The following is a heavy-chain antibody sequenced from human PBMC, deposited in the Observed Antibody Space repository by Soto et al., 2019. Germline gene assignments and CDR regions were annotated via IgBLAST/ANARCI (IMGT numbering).Heavy chain of an antibody. V-gene: IGHV3-21*01. CDR3: ARDLSSSWYLDNWFDP. CDR2: ISSSSSYI. D-gene: IGHD6-13*01. Sequence: VGSLRLSCAASGFTFSSYSMNWVRQAPGKGLEWVSSISSSSSYIYYADSVKGRFTISRDNAKNSLYLQMNSLRAEDTAVYYCARDLSSSWYLDNWFDPWGQGTLVTVSS. J-gene: IGHJ5*02. CDR1: GFTFSSYS.